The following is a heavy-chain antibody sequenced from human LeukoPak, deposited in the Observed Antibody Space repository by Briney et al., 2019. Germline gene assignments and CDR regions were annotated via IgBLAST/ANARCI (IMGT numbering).Heavy chain of an antibody. CDR3: ARSKVRECINGVWYRKNYLYYMWV. D-gene: IGHD2-8*01. Sequence: PSETLSLTCAVSGGSFSGYSWSWIRQPPGKGLEWVGEIIHSGSTIYNPSPKSRVTISLDMSKTKFPLKLSSITGAQTAGFYCARSKVRECINGVWYRKNYLYYMWVWGKGATVTLSS. CDR1: GGSFSGYS. V-gene: IGHV4-34*12. CDR2: IIHSGST. J-gene: IGHJ6*03.